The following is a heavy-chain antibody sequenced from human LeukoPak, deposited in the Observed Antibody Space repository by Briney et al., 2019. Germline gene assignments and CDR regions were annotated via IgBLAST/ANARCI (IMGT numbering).Heavy chain of an antibody. CDR3: ARDVYGETFDY. Sequence: GGSLRLSCAASGFTFRNYWMSWVRQAPGKGLEWVANIKQDGSEKYYVDSVKGRFIISRDNAKNSLYLQMNSLRAEDTAVYYCARDVYGETFDYWGQGTLVTVSS. CDR1: GFTFRNYW. D-gene: IGHD4-17*01. J-gene: IGHJ4*02. V-gene: IGHV3-7*03. CDR2: IKQDGSEK.